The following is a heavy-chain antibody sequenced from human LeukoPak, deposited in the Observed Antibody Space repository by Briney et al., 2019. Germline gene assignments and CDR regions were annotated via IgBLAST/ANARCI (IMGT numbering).Heavy chain of an antibody. CDR3: ARDVYATSRFRNAFDI. V-gene: IGHV3-7*01. CDR2: IKQDGSEK. J-gene: IGHJ3*02. CDR1: GFTFSSYW. D-gene: IGHD5-12*01. Sequence: GGSLRLSCAASGFTFSSYWMSWVRQAPGKGLEWVANIKQDGSEKYYVDSVKGRFTISRDNAKNSLYLQMNSLRVEDTAVYYCARDVYATSRFRNAFDIWGQGTMVTVSS.